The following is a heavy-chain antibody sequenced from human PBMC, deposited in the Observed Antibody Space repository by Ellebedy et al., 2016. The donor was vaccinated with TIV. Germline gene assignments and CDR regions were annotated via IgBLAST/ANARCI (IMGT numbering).Heavy chain of an antibody. CDR1: GGSFSGYY. V-gene: IGHV4-34*01. CDR3: ARGLARDY. CDR2: ITHIGST. J-gene: IGHJ4*02. Sequence: MPSETLSLTCAVYGGSFSGYYWSWIRQPPGKGLEWIAEITHIGSTNYNPSLKSRVTLSVDTSKNQFSLNLSTVTAADTAVYYCARGLARDYWGQGTLVTVSS.